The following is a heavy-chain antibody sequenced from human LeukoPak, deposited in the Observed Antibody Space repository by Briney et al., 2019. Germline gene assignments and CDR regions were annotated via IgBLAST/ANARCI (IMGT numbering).Heavy chain of an antibody. V-gene: IGHV4-34*01. CDR3: ARRRGYSYGRIDY. Sequence: PSETLSLTCAVYGGSFSGYYWSWIRQPPGKGLEWIGEINHSGSTNYNPSLKSRVTISVDTSKNQFSLKLSSVTAADTAVYYRARRRGYSYGRIDYWGQGTLVTVSS. CDR1: GGSFSGYY. D-gene: IGHD5-18*01. J-gene: IGHJ4*02. CDR2: INHSGST.